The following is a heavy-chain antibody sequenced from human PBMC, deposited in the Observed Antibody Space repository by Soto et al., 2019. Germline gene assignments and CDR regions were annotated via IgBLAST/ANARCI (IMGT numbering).Heavy chain of an antibody. CDR1: GFTFSSYG. CDR3: ARANPPSNYYDSSGCFDY. D-gene: IGHD3-22*01. CDR2: IWYDGSNK. J-gene: IGHJ4*02. Sequence: GGSLRLSCAASGFTFSSYGMHWVRQAPGKGLEWVAVIWYDGSNKYYADSVKGRFTISRDNSKNTLYLQMNSLRAEDTAVYYCARANPPSNYYDSSGCFDYWGQGTLVTVSS. V-gene: IGHV3-33*01.